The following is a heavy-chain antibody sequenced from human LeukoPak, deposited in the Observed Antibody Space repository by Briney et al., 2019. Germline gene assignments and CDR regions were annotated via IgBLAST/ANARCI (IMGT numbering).Heavy chain of an antibody. J-gene: IGHJ4*02. CDR1: GFTYRTSP. V-gene: IGHV3-30*04. CDR2: ISYDGKIK. D-gene: IGHD2-2*01. CDR3: AKDLGYCSSTSCSKNFDY. Sequence: GGSLRLSCAASGFTYRTSPMHWVRQAPGKGLEWVAVISYDGKIKVYADSVKGRFTISRDNSKNTLYLQMNSLRAEDTAVYYCAKDLGYCSSTSCSKNFDYWGQGTLVTVSS.